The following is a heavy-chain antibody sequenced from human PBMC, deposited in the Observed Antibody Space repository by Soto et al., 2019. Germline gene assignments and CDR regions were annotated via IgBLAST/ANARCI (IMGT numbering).Heavy chain of an antibody. V-gene: IGHV5-51*01. CDR2: IYPGDSDT. J-gene: IGHJ2*01. D-gene: IGHD1-26*01. Sequence: PGESLKISCKGSGFSFTNYWIAWVRQMPGKGLEWMGIIYPGDSDTRYSPSFQGQVTISADKSISTAYLQWSSLKASDPAMYYCARSATYGGSYGYFDLWGGGTRVTVSS. CDR3: ARSATYGGSYGYFDL. CDR1: GFSFTNYW.